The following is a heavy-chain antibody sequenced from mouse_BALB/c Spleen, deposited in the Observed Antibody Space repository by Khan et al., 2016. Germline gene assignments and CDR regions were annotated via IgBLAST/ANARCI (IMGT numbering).Heavy chain of an antibody. D-gene: IGHD4-1*01. CDR1: GYSITSDYA. V-gene: IGHV3-2*02. Sequence: LQESGPGLVKPSQSLSLTCTVTGYSITSDYAWNWIRQFPGNKLEWMGYISYSGSTSYNPSLKSRIPITRDTSKNQFFLQLNSVTTEDTATYYCARPWGFAYWGQGTLVTVSA. J-gene: IGHJ3*01. CDR3: ARPWGFAY. CDR2: ISYSGST.